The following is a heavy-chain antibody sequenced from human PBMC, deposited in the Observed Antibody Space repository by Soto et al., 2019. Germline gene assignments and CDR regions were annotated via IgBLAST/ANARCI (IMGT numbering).Heavy chain of an antibody. D-gene: IGHD2-2*01. V-gene: IGHV2-70*11. Sequence: SGPTLVNPTQTLTLTCTFSGFSLSTDGMCVSWIRQPPGKALEWLARIDWDDDKYYSTSLRTRLTISNDTSKNQVVLTMTNMDPVDTATYYCARMLRSISTSSFDAFDIWGQGTMVTVSS. CDR1: GFSLSTDGMC. J-gene: IGHJ3*02. CDR3: ARMLRSISTSSFDAFDI. CDR2: IDWDDDK.